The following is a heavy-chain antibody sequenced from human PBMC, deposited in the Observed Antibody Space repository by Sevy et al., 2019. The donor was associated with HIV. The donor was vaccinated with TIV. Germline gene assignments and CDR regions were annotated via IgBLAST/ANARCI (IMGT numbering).Heavy chain of an antibody. Sequence: GGSLRLSCAASGFTFSSYAMHWVRQAPGKGLEWVAVISYDGSNKYYADSVKGRFTISRDNSKNTLYLQMNSLRAEDTAVYYCARDRGSSSWYSGASYYYDYGMDVWGQGTTVTVSS. J-gene: IGHJ6*02. V-gene: IGHV3-30-3*01. D-gene: IGHD6-13*01. CDR1: GFTFSSYA. CDR3: ARDRGSSSWYSGASYYYDYGMDV. CDR2: ISYDGSNK.